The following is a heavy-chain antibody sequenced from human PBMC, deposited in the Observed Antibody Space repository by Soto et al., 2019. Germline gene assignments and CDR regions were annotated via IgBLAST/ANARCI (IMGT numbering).Heavy chain of an antibody. Sequence: SETLSLTCTVSGGSISSGDYYWSWTRQPPGKGLEWIGYIYYSGSTYYNPSLKSRVTISVDTSKNQFSLKLSSVTAADTAVYYGASNSSGYTFYDYWGQGTLVTVSS. J-gene: IGHJ4*02. V-gene: IGHV4-30-4*01. CDR3: ASNSSGYTFYDY. D-gene: IGHD5-18*01. CDR2: IYYSGST. CDR1: GGSISSGDYY.